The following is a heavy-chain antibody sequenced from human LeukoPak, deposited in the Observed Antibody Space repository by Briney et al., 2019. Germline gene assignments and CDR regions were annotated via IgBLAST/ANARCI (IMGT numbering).Heavy chain of an antibody. CDR3: ARRGDGYDGFDY. Sequence: GASVKVSCKASGYTFTSYDINWVRQAPGKGLEWVSVIYSGGSTYYADSVKGRFTISRDNSKNTLYLQMNSLRAEDTAVYYCARRGDGYDGFDYWGQGTLVTVSS. J-gene: IGHJ4*02. CDR2: IYSGGST. V-gene: IGHV3-53*01. D-gene: IGHD5-12*01. CDR1: GYTFTSYD.